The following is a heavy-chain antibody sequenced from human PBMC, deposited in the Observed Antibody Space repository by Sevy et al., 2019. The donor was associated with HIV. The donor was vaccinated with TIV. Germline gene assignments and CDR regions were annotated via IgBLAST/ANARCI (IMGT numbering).Heavy chain of an antibody. CDR2: INPNSGGT. V-gene: IGHV1-2*02. Sequence: ASVKVSCKASGYTLTGYYMHWVRQAPGQGLEWMGWINPNSGGTNYAQKFQGRVTMTRDTSISTAYMELSRLRSDDTAVYYCARDQSYYDFWSAIGGMDVWGQGTTVTVSS. D-gene: IGHD3-3*01. CDR3: ARDQSYYDFWSAIGGMDV. CDR1: GYTLTGYY. J-gene: IGHJ6*02.